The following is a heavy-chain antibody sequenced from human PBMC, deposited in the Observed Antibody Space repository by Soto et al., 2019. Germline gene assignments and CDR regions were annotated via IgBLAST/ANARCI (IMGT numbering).Heavy chain of an antibody. CDR1: GFTFSSYA. V-gene: IGHV3-23*01. CDR2: ISGSGGST. Sequence: GGSLRLSCAASGFTFSSYAMSWVRQAPGKGLEWVSAISGSGGSTYYADSVKGRFTISRDNSKNTLYLQMNSLRAGDTAVYYWANGYGSGSYYRHYYYYYGMDVWGQGTTVTVSS. CDR3: ANGYGSGSYYRHYYYYYGMDV. J-gene: IGHJ6*02. D-gene: IGHD3-10*01.